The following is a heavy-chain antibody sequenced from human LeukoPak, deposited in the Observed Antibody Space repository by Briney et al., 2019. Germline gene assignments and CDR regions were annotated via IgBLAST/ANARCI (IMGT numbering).Heavy chain of an antibody. CDR3: ASSNGYSSGWYLPITDY. V-gene: IGHV1-69*06. J-gene: IGHJ4*02. Sequence: ASVKVSCKASGGTFSSYAISWVRQAPGQGLEWMGGIIPIFGTANYAQKFQGRVTITADKSTSTAYMELSSLRSEDTAVYYCASSNGYSSGWYLPITDYWGQGTLVTVSS. CDR1: GGTFSSYA. D-gene: IGHD6-19*01. CDR2: IIPIFGTA.